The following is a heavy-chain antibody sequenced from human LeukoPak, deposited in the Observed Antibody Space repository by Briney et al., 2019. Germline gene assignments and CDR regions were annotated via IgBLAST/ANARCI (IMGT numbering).Heavy chain of an antibody. CDR3: AKDGADYYDSSGYYYSPRSDYFDY. Sequence: GGSLRLSCAASGFTFSSYAMSWVRQAPGKGLEWVSAISGSGGSTHYADSVKGRFTISRDNSKNTLYLQMNSLRAEDTAVYYCAKDGADYYDSSGYYYSPRSDYFDYWGQGTLVTVSS. D-gene: IGHD3-22*01. CDR2: ISGSGGST. J-gene: IGHJ4*02. V-gene: IGHV3-23*01. CDR1: GFTFSSYA.